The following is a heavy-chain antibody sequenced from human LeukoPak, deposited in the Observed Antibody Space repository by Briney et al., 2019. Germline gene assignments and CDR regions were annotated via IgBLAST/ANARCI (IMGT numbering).Heavy chain of an antibody. CDR2: IYTSGST. V-gene: IGHV4-4*07. CDR1: GGSISSYY. D-gene: IGHD6-19*01. Sequence: SETLSLTCTVSGGSISSYYWSWIRQPAGKGLEWIGRIYTSGSTNYNPSLKSRVTMSVDTSKNQFSLKLSSVTAADTAVYYCASGSSSGWYNWFDPWGQGTLVTVSS. CDR3: ASGSSSGWYNWFDP. J-gene: IGHJ5*02.